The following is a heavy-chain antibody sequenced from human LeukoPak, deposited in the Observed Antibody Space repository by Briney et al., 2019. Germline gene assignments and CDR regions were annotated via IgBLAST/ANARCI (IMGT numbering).Heavy chain of an antibody. J-gene: IGHJ5*02. V-gene: IGHV4-30-4*01. CDR3: ARVGRGDILTGYYSGDWFDP. Sequence: SETLYLTCTVSGGAISSGDYYWSWIRQPPGKGLEWIGYIYYSGSTYYNPSLKSRVTISVDTSKNQFSLKLSSVTAADTAVYYCARVGRGDILTGYYSGDWFDPWGQGTLVTVSS. CDR1: GGAISSGDYY. D-gene: IGHD3-9*01. CDR2: IYYSGST.